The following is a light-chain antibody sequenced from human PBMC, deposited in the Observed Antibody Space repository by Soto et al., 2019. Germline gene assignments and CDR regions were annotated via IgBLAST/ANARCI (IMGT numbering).Light chain of an antibody. CDR1: QSVSSSY. J-gene: IGKJ1*01. CDR3: QQHNNWPPWT. CDR2: GAS. V-gene: IGKV3D-15*01. Sequence: EIVMTQSPATLSVSPGERATLSCRASQSVSSSYLAWYQQKPGQAPRLLIYGASSRATGIPDRFSGSGSGTEFTLTISSLQSEDSGFYYCQQHNNWPPWTFGQGTKVE.